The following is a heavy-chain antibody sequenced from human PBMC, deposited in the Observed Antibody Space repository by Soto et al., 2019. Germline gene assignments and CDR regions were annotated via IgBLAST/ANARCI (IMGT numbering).Heavy chain of an antibody. Sequence: GGSLRLSCAASGFTFSSYAMSWVRQAPGKGLEWVSAISGSGGSTYYADSVKGRFTISRDNAKNTLYLQMNSLRAEDTAVYYCAKVERGDCYFFDYWGQGTLVTVSS. D-gene: IGHD2-21*02. CDR3: AKVERGDCYFFDY. CDR1: GFTFSSYA. CDR2: ISGSGGST. J-gene: IGHJ4*02. V-gene: IGHV3-23*01.